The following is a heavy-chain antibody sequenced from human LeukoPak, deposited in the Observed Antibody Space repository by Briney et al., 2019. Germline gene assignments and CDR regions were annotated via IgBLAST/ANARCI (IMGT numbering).Heavy chain of an antibody. CDR3: ARDLEWELLTFDY. CDR1: GFTFSSYW. J-gene: IGHJ4*02. D-gene: IGHD1-26*01. V-gene: IGHV3-7*01. CDR2: IKQDGSEK. Sequence: GGSLRLSCAASGFTFSSYWMSWVRQAPGKGLDWVANIKQDGSEKYYVDSVKGRFTISRDNAKNSLYLQMNSLRAEDTAVYYCARDLEWELLTFDYWGQGTLVTVSS.